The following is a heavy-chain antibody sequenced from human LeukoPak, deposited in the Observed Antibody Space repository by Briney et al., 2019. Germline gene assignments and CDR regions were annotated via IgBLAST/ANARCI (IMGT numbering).Heavy chain of an antibody. Sequence: PSETLFLTCTVSGGSISSYYWSWIRQPPGKGLEWIGYIYYSGSTNYNPSLKSRVTISVDTSKNQFSLKLSSVTAADTAVYYCASSVPDIVVTLSFDYWGQGTLVTVSS. CDR2: IYYSGST. CDR3: ASSVPDIVVTLSFDY. D-gene: IGHD5-12*01. CDR1: GGSISSYY. V-gene: IGHV4-59*08. J-gene: IGHJ4*02.